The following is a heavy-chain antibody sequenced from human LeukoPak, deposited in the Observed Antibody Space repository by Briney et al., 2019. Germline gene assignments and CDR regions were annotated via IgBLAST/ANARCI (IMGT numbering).Heavy chain of an antibody. CDR3: ARGSKIAVCLDY. J-gene: IGHJ4*02. Sequence: PGGSLRLSCAASGFTFSSHGMHWVRQAPGKGLEWVAVISYDGSNKYYADSVKGRFTISRDNSKNTLYLQMNSLRAEDTAVYYCARGSKIAVCLDYWGQGTLVTVSS. D-gene: IGHD6-19*01. CDR2: ISYDGSNK. CDR1: GFTFSSHG. V-gene: IGHV3-30*03.